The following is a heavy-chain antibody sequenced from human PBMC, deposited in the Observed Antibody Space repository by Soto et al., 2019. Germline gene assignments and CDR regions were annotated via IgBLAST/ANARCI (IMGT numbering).Heavy chain of an antibody. J-gene: IGHJ4*02. V-gene: IGHV1-18*01. CDR3: ARQEVWLFLPDF. D-gene: IGHD3-22*01. Sequence: VKLVQSGAEVKKPGASVKISCKASGFPFSNSGIAWVRQAPGQGFEWMAWITVHNGNTNYAQALQDRVTLTTDTSTNTAYMELRSLMSDDTAIYYCARQEVWLFLPDFWGQGTLVTVSS. CDR1: GFPFSNSG. CDR2: ITVHNGNT.